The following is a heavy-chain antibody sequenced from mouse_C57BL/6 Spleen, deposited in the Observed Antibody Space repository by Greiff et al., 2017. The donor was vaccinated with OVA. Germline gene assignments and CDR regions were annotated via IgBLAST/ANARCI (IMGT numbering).Heavy chain of an antibody. CDR3: ARFSTMVTTYAMDY. J-gene: IGHJ4*01. CDR2: IHPNSGST. CDR1: GYTFTSYW. D-gene: IGHD2-2*01. Sequence: VQLQQPGAELVKPGASVKLSCKASGYTFTSYWMHWVKQRPGQGLEWIGMIHPNSGSTNSNEKFKSKATLTVDKSSSTAYMQLSSMTSEDSAVYYCARFSTMVTTYAMDYWGQGTSVTVSS. V-gene: IGHV1-64*01.